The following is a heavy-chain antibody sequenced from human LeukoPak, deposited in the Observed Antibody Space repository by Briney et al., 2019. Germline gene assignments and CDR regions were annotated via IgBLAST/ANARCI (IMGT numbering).Heavy chain of an antibody. CDR2: ISTYNGNT. Sequence: ASVKVSCKASGYTLTSYGISWVRQAPGQGLEWMGWISTYNGNTNYAQKLQGRVTMTTDTSTSTAYMELRSLRSDDTAVYYCARDHKSGVGGSYWGQGTLVTVSS. V-gene: IGHV1-18*01. D-gene: IGHD1-26*01. CDR1: GYTLTSYG. CDR3: ARDHKSGVGGSY. J-gene: IGHJ4*02.